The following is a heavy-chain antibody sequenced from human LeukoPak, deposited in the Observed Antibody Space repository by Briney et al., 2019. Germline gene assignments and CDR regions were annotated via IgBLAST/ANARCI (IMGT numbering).Heavy chain of an antibody. J-gene: IGHJ5*02. CDR2: ISGSSGII. CDR1: GFTFNTYT. CDR3: ARETLRWQGDP. V-gene: IGHV3-48*01. D-gene: IGHD2-15*01. Sequence: GGSLRLSCAASGFTFNTYTMNWVRQAPGKGLEWVSYISGSSGIIDYADSVRGRFTISRDNAKNSLYLQMNSLRVEDTAVYSCARETLRWQGDPWGQGTLVTVSS.